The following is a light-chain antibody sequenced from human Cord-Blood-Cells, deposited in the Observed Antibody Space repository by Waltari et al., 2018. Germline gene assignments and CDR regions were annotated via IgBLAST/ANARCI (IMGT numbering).Light chain of an antibody. CDR3: SSYAGSNNLV. CDR2: EVS. J-gene: IGLJ3*02. V-gene: IGLV2-8*01. Sequence: QSALTQPPSASGSPGQSVTISCTVTSSDVGGYNYVSWYQQHPGKAPKLMIYEVSKRPSGVPDRFSGSESGNTASLTVSGLQAEDEADYYCSSYAGSNNLVFGGGTKLTVL. CDR1: SSDVGGYNY.